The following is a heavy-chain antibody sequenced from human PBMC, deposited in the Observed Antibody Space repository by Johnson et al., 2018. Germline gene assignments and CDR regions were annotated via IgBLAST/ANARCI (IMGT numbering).Heavy chain of an antibody. V-gene: IGHV3-33*06. J-gene: IGHJ6*02. CDR2: IWYDGSNK. CDR1: GFTFSSYG. CDR3: AKYSSSSNYYYGMDV. D-gene: IGHD6-6*01. Sequence: QVQLVESWGGVVQPGRSLRLSCAASGFTFSSYGIHWVRQAPGKGLEWVAVIWYDGSNKYYADSVKGRFTISRDNSKNTLYLQMNSLRAEDTAVYYCAKYSSSSNYYYGMDVWGQGTTVTVSS.